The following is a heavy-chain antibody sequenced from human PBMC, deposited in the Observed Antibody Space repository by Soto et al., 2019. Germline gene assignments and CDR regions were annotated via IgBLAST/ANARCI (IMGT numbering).Heavy chain of an antibody. CDR1: GFTFGGYA. D-gene: IGHD3-22*01. CDR3: AKDAPPYYDSSGYYYAH. V-gene: IGHV3-23*01. J-gene: IGHJ4*02. Sequence: PGGSLRLSCAASGFTFGGYAMSWVRQAPGKGLEWVSAISGSGGSTYYADSVKGRFTISRDNSKNTLYLQMNSLRAEDTAVYYCAKDAPPYYDSSGYYYAHWGQGTLVTVSS. CDR2: ISGSGGST.